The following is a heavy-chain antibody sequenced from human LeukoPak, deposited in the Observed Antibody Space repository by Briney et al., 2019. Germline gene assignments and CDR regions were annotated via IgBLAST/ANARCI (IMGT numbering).Heavy chain of an antibody. CDR2: LSFDGSVE. J-gene: IGHJ4*02. CDR3: AKDLGLGVVAGGPGAIDH. D-gene: IGHD3-16*01. CDR1: GFIFSNYA. Sequence: GKALRLSCAASGFIFSNYAMHWVRQAPGKGLEWVATLSFDGSVEYYADSVKGRCTISRDNSKDTLSLQMNTLRIDDTALYYCAKDLGLGVVAGGPGAIDHWGQGTLVTVSS. V-gene: IGHV3-30*18.